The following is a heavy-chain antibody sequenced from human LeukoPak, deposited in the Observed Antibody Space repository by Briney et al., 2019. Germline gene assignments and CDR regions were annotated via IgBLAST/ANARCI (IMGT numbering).Heavy chain of an antibody. D-gene: IGHD3-3*01. J-gene: IGHJ4*02. CDR2: ISAYNGNT. V-gene: IGHV1-18*01. Sequence: ASVTVSCKASGYTFTSYGISWVRQAPGQGLEWMGWISAYNGNTNYAQKLQGRVTMTTDTSTSTAYMELRSLRSDDTAVYYCARDGRYDFWSGYYTGGDPDYWGQGTLVTVSS. CDR1: GYTFTSYG. CDR3: ARDGRYDFWSGYYTGGDPDY.